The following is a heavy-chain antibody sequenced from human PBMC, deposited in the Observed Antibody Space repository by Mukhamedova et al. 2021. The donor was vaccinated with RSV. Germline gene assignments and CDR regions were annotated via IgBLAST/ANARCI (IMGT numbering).Heavy chain of an antibody. D-gene: IGHD3-3*01. V-gene: IGHV3-30-3*01. CDR3: ERPYEYWSGNFGAGWFDP. CDR2: ISHDGATK. Sequence: STYAMHWVRQAPGKGLEWVAVISHDGATKYHAESVKGRLIISRDNSENTLYLQMHSLRVEDTAVDYCERPYEYWSGNFGAGWFDP. CDR1: STYA. J-gene: IGHJ5*02.